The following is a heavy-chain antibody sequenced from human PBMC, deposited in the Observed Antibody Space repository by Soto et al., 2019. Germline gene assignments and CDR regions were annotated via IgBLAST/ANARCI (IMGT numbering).Heavy chain of an antibody. Sequence: ASVKVSWKASGYAFASCGSSWVRQAPGQGREWMGWISAYNGNTNYAQKLQGRVTMTTDTSTSTDYMELRSLRSDDTAVYYCARGLWFGEPWGQGTLVTVSS. J-gene: IGHJ4*02. CDR1: GYAFASCG. D-gene: IGHD3-10*01. CDR2: ISAYNGNT. CDR3: ARGLWFGEP. V-gene: IGHV1-18*01.